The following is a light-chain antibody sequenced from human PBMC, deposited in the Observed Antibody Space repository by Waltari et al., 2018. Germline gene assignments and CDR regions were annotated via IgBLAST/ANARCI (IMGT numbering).Light chain of an antibody. J-gene: IGLJ2*01. CDR2: EGN. V-gene: IGLV2-23*01. Sequence: QSALTQPASVSGSPGPSITISCTGTTSDVGSSNLLSWYQQHPGEVPKLIIYEGNKRPSGVSNRFSGSKSGNTASLTISGLQPEDEADYYCCSYGGASIRIFGGGTKVTVL. CDR3: CSYGGASIRI. CDR1: TSDVGSSNL.